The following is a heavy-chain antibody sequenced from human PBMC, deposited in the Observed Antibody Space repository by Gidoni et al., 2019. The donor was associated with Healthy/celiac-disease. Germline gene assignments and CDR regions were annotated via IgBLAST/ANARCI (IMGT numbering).Heavy chain of an antibody. V-gene: IGHV3-7*03. CDR2: IKQDGSEK. CDR1: GFPFSSYW. J-gene: IGHJ6*02. D-gene: IGHD1-1*01. CDR3: ARGLYDNNWDYYYGMDV. Sequence: EVQLVESGGGLVQPGGSLRLSCAASGFPFSSYWMSWVRQAPGKGLEWVANIKQDGSEKYYVDSVKGRFTISRDNAKNSLYLQMNSLRAEDTAVYYCARGLYDNNWDYYYGMDVWGQGTTVTVSS.